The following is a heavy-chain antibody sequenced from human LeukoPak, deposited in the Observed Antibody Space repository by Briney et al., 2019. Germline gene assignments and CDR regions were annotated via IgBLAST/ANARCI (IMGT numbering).Heavy chain of an antibody. J-gene: IGHJ3*02. CDR3: ARARGYCTNGVCYTGAFDI. Sequence: PSETLSLTCAVYGGSFSGYYWSWIRQPPGKGLEWIGEINHSGSTNYNPSLKSRVTISVDTSKNQFSPKLSSVTAADTAVYYCARARGYCTNGVCYTGAFDIWGQGTMVTVSS. CDR1: GGSFSGYY. CDR2: INHSGST. D-gene: IGHD2-8*01. V-gene: IGHV4-34*01.